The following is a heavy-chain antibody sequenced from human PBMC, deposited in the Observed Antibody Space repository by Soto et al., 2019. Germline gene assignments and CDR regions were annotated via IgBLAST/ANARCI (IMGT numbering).Heavy chain of an antibody. V-gene: IGHV3-33*01. CDR1: GFTFSSYG. CDR3: AGGVWDYYYGMDV. D-gene: IGHD2-8*02. CDR2: IWYDGSNK. J-gene: IGHJ6*02. Sequence: QVQLVESGGGVVQPGRSLRLSCAASGFTFSSYGMHWVRQAPGKGLEWVAVIWYDGSNKYYADSVKGRFTISRDNSKNPLYLQMNSMRAEDTAVYYCAGGVWDYYYGMDVWGQGTTVTVSS.